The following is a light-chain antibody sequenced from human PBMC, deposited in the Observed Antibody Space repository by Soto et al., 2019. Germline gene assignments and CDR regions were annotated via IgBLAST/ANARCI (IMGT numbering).Light chain of an antibody. CDR2: DVS. Sequence: EVVMTQSPASLSASPGERVTLSCRASQNIRSSLAWYQQRPGQPPRLLIYDVSNRATGIPARFSGSGSGTDFTLTITSLEPEDFAVYFCHQRYNWPRVTFGQGTRLEIK. V-gene: IGKV3-11*01. J-gene: IGKJ5*01. CDR3: HQRYNWPRVT. CDR1: QNIRSS.